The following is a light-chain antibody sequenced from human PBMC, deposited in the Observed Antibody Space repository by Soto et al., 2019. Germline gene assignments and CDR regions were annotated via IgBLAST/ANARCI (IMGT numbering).Light chain of an antibody. J-gene: IGKJ2*01. CDR1: QTLLRSDGKTY. CDR3: MQSIRLPYT. V-gene: IGKV2D-29*01. Sequence: DIVMTQTPLSLSVTPGQPASISCKSSQTLLRSDGKTYLYWYLQKPGQPPQLLISEVSNRFSGVPTKFSGREPATDFTLNTSREEAEAVGVYYCMQSIRLPYTFGQRTKLEIK. CDR2: EVS.